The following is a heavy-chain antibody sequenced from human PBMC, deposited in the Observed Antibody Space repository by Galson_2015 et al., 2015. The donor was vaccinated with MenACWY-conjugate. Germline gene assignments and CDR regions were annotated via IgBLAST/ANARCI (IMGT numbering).Heavy chain of an antibody. Sequence: YYWSWIRQPPGKALEWIGNIFYSGSTSYNSSLKSRVTISVDTSKNQFSLKLTSVTAADTAMYYCARVAGSYDRWLDPWGQGTLVTVSS. CDR2: IFYSGST. CDR1: YY. J-gene: IGHJ5*02. V-gene: IGHV4-59*01. CDR3: ARVAGSYDRWLDP. D-gene: IGHD1-26*01.